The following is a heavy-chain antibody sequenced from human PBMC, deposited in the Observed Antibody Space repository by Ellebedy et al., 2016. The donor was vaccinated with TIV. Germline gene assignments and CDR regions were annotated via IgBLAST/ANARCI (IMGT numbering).Heavy chain of an antibody. CDR1: GYTFTSYC. CDR2: INPTSGSS. J-gene: IGHJ4*02. D-gene: IGHD3-22*01. Sequence: ASVKVSCKASGYTFTSYCLYWVRQAPGQGLEWMGIINPTSGSSNYAQNFQGRVHMTRHTSTSTVSMDLRSLRAEDTAVYYCARGDNYYYDSSGYYYSYWGQGTLVTVSS. CDR3: ARGDNYYYDSSGYYYSY. V-gene: IGHV1-46*01.